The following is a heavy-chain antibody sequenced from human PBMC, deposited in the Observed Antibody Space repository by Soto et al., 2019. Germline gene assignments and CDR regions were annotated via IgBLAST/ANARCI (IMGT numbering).Heavy chain of an antibody. CDR3: ARGNFQH. Sequence: QVQLVQSGAEVKKPGASVKVSCKAAGYTFTGYYMHWVRQAPGQGLEWMGWINPNSGGTNYAQKLQCWVTMTRDTSISTAYMELSRLRSDDTAVYYCARGNFQHWGQGTLVTVSS. J-gene: IGHJ1*01. CDR1: GYTFTGYY. CDR2: INPNSGGT. V-gene: IGHV1-2*04.